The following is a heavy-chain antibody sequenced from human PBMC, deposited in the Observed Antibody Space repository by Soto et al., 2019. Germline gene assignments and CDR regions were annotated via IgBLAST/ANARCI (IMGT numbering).Heavy chain of an antibody. D-gene: IGHD2-2*01. CDR3: ARENIVVVPAAMGDYYYYGMDV. Sequence: PSETLSLTCTAAGGSVSSGSYYWNWIRQPPWKGLEWIGYIYYSGSTNYNPSLKSRVTISVDTSKKQFSLKLISVTAADTAVYCCARENIVVVPAAMGDYYYYGMDVWGQGTTVTVSS. V-gene: IGHV4-61*01. CDR2: IYYSGST. J-gene: IGHJ6*02. CDR1: GGSVSSGSYY.